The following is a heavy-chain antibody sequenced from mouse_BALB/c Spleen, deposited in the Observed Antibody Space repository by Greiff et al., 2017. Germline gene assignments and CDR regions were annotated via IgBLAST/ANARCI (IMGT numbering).Heavy chain of an antibody. V-gene: IGHV5-6-5*01. Sequence: EVKLVESGGGLVKPGGSLKLSCAASGFTFSSYAMSWVRQTPEKRLEWVASISSGGSTYYPDSVRGRFTISRDNARNILYLQMSSLRSEDTAMYYCARDFMDYWGQGTSVTVSS. CDR3: ARDFMDY. CDR1: GFTFSSYA. CDR2: ISSGGST. J-gene: IGHJ4*01.